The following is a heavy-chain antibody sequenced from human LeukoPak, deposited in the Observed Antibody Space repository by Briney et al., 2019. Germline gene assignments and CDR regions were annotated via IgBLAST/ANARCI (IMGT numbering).Heavy chain of an antibody. D-gene: IGHD1-1*01. CDR3: ARESWNAFDY. V-gene: IGHV1-2*06. CDR1: GYTFTGYY. J-gene: IGHJ4*02. CDR2: INPNSGDT. Sequence: ASVKVSCKASGYTFTGYYIHWVRQAPGQGLEWIGRINPNSGDTNYAQKFQGRVTMTRDTSISTAYMELSRLRSDDTAVYYCARESWNAFDYWGQGTLVTVSS.